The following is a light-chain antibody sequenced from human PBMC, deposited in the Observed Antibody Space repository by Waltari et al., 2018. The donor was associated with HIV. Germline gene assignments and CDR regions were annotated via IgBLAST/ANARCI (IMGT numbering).Light chain of an antibody. CDR3: QQYYTTPPWT. J-gene: IGKJ1*01. Sequence: DIQMTQSPSSLSASIGDRVAITCRASQGISDSLAWYQQKPGKAPKLLLYDASRLESGVPSRFSGSGSGTDYALTISSLQPEDFATYYCQQYYTTPPWTFGQGTKVEIK. CDR2: DAS. CDR1: QGISDS. V-gene: IGKV1-NL1*01.